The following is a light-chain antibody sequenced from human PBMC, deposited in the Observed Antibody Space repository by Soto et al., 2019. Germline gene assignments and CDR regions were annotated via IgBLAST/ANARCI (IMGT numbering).Light chain of an antibody. J-gene: IGKJ5*01. CDR2: GAS. CDR1: QSISIS. Sequence: MTQSTSTLSASVGERLTITCRASQSISISLNWYQLKPGKAPNLLMYGASYLKSGVPTRFSGSGSGTDFTLTSSRLQPEGFATYYCHQTPTSPEISFAEGTRLEIK. CDR3: HQTPTSPEIS. V-gene: IGKV1-39*01.